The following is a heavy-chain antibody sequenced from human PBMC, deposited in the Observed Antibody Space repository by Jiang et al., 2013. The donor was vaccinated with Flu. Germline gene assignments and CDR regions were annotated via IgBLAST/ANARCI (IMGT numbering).Heavy chain of an antibody. CDR2: ISYDGSNK. CDR1: GFTFSSYG. CDR3: ARNPRRWLVSGPSHGMDV. Sequence: VQLVESGGGVVQPGRSLRLSCAASGFTFSSYGMHWVRQAPGKGLEWVAVISYDGSNKYYADSVKGRFTISRDNSKNTLYLQMNSLRAEDTAVYYCARNPRRWLVSGPSHGMDVWGQGTTVTVSS. V-gene: IGHV3-30*03. J-gene: IGHJ6*02. D-gene: IGHD6-19*01.